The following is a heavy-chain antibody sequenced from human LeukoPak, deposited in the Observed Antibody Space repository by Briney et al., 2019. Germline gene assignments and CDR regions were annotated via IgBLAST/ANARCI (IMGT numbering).Heavy chain of an antibody. J-gene: IGHJ5*02. V-gene: IGHV1-24*01. CDR3: ATDGTYGSGTPSGNWFDP. Sequence: GASVKVSCKVSGYTLTELSMHWVRQAPGKGLEWMGGFDPEDGETIYAQKFQGRVTMTEDTSTDTAYMELSSLRSEDTAVYYCATDGTYGSGTPSGNWFDPWGQGTLVTVSS. CDR2: FDPEDGET. D-gene: IGHD3-10*01. CDR1: GYTLTELS.